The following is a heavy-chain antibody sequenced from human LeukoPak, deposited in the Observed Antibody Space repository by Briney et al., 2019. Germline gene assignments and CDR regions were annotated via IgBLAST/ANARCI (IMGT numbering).Heavy chain of an antibody. CDR3: VRDRGTYRPIDY. CDR2: ISYTGTYI. CDR1: AFSLNAYN. Sequence: GGSLRLSCAASAFSLNAYNMNWVRQAPGKGLEWVSSISYTGTYIYYADSVKGRFTISRDNAQNSLYPQMNSLRAEDTAIYYCVRDRGTYRPIDYWGQGTLVTVSS. D-gene: IGHD1-26*01. V-gene: IGHV3-21*03. J-gene: IGHJ4*02.